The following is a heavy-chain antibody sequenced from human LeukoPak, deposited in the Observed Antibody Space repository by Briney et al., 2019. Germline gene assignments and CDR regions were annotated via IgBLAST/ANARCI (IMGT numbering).Heavy chain of an antibody. V-gene: IGHV3-23*01. D-gene: IGHD2-2*01. J-gene: IGHJ6*02. CDR2: IIGSGGST. CDR1: GFTFGSYA. CDR3: AKRIGEDIVVVPSALYYYYGMDV. Sequence: PGGSLRLSCAASGFTFGSYAMSWVRQAPGKGLEWVSAIIGSGGSTYYADSVKGRLTISRDNSKNTLYLQMNSLRAEDTAVYYCAKRIGEDIVVVPSALYYYYGMDVWGQGTTVTVSS.